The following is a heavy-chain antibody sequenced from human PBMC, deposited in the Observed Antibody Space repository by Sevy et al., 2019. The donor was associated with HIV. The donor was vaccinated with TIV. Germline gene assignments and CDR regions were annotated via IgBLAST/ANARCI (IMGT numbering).Heavy chain of an antibody. D-gene: IGHD2-2*01. CDR3: AKDISSTNYYGMDV. V-gene: IGHV3-9*03. J-gene: IGHJ6*02. Sequence: GGSLRLSCAAYGFTFDDYAMHWVRQAPGKGLEWVSGISWNSGSIGYADSVKGRFTISRDNAKNSLYLQMNSLRAEDMALYYCAKDISSTNYYGMDVWGQGTTVTVSS. CDR2: ISWNSGSI. CDR1: GFTFDDYA.